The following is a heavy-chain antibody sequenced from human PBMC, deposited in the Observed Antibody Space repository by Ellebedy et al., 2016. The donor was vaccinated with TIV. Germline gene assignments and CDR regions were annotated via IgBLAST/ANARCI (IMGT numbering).Heavy chain of an antibody. V-gene: IGHV3-53*01. D-gene: IGHD6-13*01. CDR1: GFTVSSNY. Sequence: GESLKVSCAASGFTVSSNYMSWVRQAPGKGLEWFSVIYSGGDTYYADSVKGRFTISRDNSNNTLYLQMNSLRAEDTAVYYCASKRFGYSSTWYKGWYFDLWGRGTLVTVSS. CDR2: IYSGGDT. CDR3: ASKRFGYSSTWYKGWYFDL. J-gene: IGHJ2*01.